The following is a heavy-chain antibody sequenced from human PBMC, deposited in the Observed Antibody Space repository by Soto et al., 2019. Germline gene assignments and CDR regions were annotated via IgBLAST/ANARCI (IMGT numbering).Heavy chain of an antibody. D-gene: IGHD6-13*01. J-gene: IGHJ4*02. V-gene: IGHV4-59*01. Sequence: PSETLSLTCTVSGGSISSYYWSWIRQPPGKGLEWIGYIYYSGSTNYNPSLKSRVTISVDTSKNQFSLKLSSVTAADTAVYYCARAYRSSWYPLYDYWGQGTRVTVSS. CDR2: IYYSGST. CDR3: ARAYRSSWYPLYDY. CDR1: GGSISSYY.